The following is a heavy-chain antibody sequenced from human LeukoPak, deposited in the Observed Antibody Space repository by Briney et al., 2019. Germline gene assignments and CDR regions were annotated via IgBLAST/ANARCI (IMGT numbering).Heavy chain of an antibody. CDR1: GFTFSSYG. V-gene: IGHV3-30*18. Sequence: GGSLRLSCAASGFTFSSYGRHWVRQAPGKGLEWVAVISYDGSNKYYADSVKGRFTISRDNSKNTLYLQMNSLRAEDTAVYYCAKDQTRNYYYGMDVWGKGTTVTVSS. J-gene: IGHJ6*04. CDR3: AKDQTRNYYYGMDV. CDR2: ISYDGSNK.